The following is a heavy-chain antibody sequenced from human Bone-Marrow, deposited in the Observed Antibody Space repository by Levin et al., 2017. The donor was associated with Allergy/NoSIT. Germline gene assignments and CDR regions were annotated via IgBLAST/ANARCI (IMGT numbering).Heavy chain of an antibody. Sequence: GGSLRLSCAASGFTFSDYYMSWIRQAPGKGLEWVSYISGSGTTIYNANSVKGRFTTSRDNAKNSLFLQMSSLRVEDTAVYYCARDFTGSGVFDYWGQGALVTVSS. D-gene: IGHD1-14*01. V-gene: IGHV3-11*01. J-gene: IGHJ4*02. CDR2: ISGSGTTI. CDR1: GFTFSDYY. CDR3: ARDFTGSGVFDY.